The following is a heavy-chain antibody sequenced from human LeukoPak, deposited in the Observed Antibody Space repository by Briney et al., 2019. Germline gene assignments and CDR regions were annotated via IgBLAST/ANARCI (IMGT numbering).Heavy chain of an antibody. CDR3: AKDPAAYDYVWGSYRFGY. V-gene: IGHV3-23*01. CDR1: GFTFSCYA. Sequence: GGSLSLSCAASGFTFSCYAMSWVRQAPGKGLEWVSAISGSGGSTYYADSVKGRFTISRDNSKNTLYLQTNSLRAEDTAVYYCAKDPAAYDYVWGSYRFGYWGQGTLVTVSS. CDR2: ISGSGGST. D-gene: IGHD3-16*02. J-gene: IGHJ4*02.